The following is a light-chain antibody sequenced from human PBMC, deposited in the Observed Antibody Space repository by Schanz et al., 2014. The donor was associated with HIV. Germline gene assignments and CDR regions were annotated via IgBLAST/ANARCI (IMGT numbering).Light chain of an antibody. J-gene: IGKJ2*01. Sequence: DIQMTQSPSTLSASVGDRVTITCRASQYISSWLAWYQQKPGKAPKLLIYRASDLGIGVPSRFSGGGAGTEFTLTINSLQPDDFATYFCQQSISYPYTFGQGTKLESK. V-gene: IGKV1-5*03. CDR3: QQSISYPYT. CDR2: RAS. CDR1: QYISSW.